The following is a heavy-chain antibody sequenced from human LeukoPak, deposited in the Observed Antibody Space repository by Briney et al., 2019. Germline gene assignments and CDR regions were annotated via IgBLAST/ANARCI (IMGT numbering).Heavy chain of an antibody. Sequence: MASETLSLTCAVYGGSFSGYYWSWIRQPPGKGLEWIGEINHSGSTNYNPSLKSRVTIPVDTSKNQFSLKLSSVTAADTAVYYCARVSDTAMVSDLGFDYWGQGTLVTVSS. V-gene: IGHV4-34*01. CDR1: GGSFSGYY. CDR2: INHSGST. D-gene: IGHD5-18*01. CDR3: ARVSDTAMVSDLGFDY. J-gene: IGHJ4*02.